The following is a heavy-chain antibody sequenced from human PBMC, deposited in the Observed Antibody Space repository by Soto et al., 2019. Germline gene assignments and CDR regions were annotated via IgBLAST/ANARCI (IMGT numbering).Heavy chain of an antibody. V-gene: IGHV3-7*03. CDR1: GFTFISYW. Sequence: WGSLRLSCAASGFTFISYWIILFRHSPGKGLEWVANIKQDGSEKYYVDSVKGRFTISRDNAKNSLYPQMNSLRAEDTAVYYCARTLTLRFLEWLDYWGQGTLVTVSS. J-gene: IGHJ4*02. D-gene: IGHD3-3*01. CDR3: ARTLTLRFLEWLDY. CDR2: IKQDGSEK.